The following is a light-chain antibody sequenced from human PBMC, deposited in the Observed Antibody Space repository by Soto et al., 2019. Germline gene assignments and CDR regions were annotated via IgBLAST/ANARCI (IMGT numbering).Light chain of an antibody. CDR2: GAS. CDR1: QSVSSN. Sequence: GSGGESRTRSCRASQSVSSNLACYQQKPGQAPRLLIYGASTRATGSPARFRGSGSGTAISVPLFSLPSEAFSVFYCRPSQMLPTLGPGTKVDIK. CDR3: RPSQMLPT. V-gene: IGKV3-15*01. J-gene: IGKJ1*01.